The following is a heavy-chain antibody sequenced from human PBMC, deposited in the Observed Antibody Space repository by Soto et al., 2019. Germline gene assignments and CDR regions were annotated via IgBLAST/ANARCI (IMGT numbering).Heavy chain of an antibody. Sequence: EVQLLESGGGLVQPGGSLRLSGAAFGFTFSSYPMSWLRQAPGKGLDGVAAISGSGGSTYYADSVKGRFPISRDNSKNTLYLQMNSLRAEDTAVYYCAKDYDILTGPLDYWGQGPLVTVSS. V-gene: IGHV3-23*01. CDR3: AKDYDILTGPLDY. CDR2: ISGSGGST. CDR1: GFTFSSYP. J-gene: IGHJ4*02. D-gene: IGHD3-9*01.